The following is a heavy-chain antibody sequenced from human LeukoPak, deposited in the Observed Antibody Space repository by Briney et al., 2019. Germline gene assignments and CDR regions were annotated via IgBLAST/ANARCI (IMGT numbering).Heavy chain of an antibody. CDR2: INSDGINT. CDR1: GFTFSNYW. Sequence: GGSLRLSCAASGFTFSNYWMHWVRQAPGKGLVWVSRINSDGINTSYADSVKGRFTISRDNAKNALYLQMNSLRAEDTGVYFCARGQTLTFWGQGTLVTASS. J-gene: IGHJ4*02. CDR3: ARGQTLTF. V-gene: IGHV3-74*01.